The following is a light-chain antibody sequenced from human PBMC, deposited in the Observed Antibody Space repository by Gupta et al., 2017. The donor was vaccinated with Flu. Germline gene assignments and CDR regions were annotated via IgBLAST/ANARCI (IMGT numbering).Light chain of an antibody. V-gene: IGKV3-11*01. CDR2: DAS. Sequence: DTVLTQSPATLSLSPGERATLSCSASQSVSSYLAWYPQKTGQAPRLLIYDASRRAPGIPARFSGSGSGTDFTLTICSLDTEDFAVYDCQQRRNGHPGTLGPGTKVDFK. J-gene: IGKJ3*01. CDR1: QSVSSY. CDR3: QQRRNGHPGT.